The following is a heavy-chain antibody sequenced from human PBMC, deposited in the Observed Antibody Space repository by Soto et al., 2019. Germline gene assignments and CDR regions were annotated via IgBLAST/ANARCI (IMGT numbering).Heavy chain of an antibody. CDR1: GYTFTSYG. J-gene: IGHJ4*02. CDR3: ALDIVVVPAAIPQAPPDY. Sequence: ASVKVSCKASGYTFTSYGISWVRQAPGQGLEWMGWISAYNGNTNYAQKLQGRVTMTTDTSTSTAYMELRSLRSDDTAVYYCALDIVVVPAAIPQAPPDYWGQGTLVTVSS. CDR2: ISAYNGNT. V-gene: IGHV1-18*01. D-gene: IGHD2-2*03.